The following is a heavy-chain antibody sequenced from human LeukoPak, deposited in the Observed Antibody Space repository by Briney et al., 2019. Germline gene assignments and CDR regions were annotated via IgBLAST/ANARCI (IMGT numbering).Heavy chain of an antibody. Sequence: ASVKVSCKASGGSFSSYVFTWVRQAPGQGLEWMGGIVPIFGRANYAQKFQGRVTITADKSTNTVYMEVSRLTSEDTAVYYCARDDGYCSGGSCYSGGNKFDPWGQGTLVTVSS. V-gene: IGHV1-69*06. CDR3: ARDDGYCSGGSCYSGGNKFDP. CDR1: GGSFSSYV. J-gene: IGHJ5*02. D-gene: IGHD2-15*01. CDR2: IVPIFGRA.